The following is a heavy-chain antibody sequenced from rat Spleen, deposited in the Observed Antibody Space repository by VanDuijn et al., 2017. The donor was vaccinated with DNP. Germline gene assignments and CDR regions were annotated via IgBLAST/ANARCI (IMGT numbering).Heavy chain of an antibody. D-gene: IGHD1-11*01. CDR2: ISYEGSST. Sequence: EVQLVESGGNLVQPGRSLKLSCAASGFTFSDYYMAWVRQAPKKGLEWVASISYEGSSTYYGDSVKGRFTISRDNAKSTLYLQMDSLRSEETATYYCAKAGGYSPWYFDYWGQGVMVTVSS. J-gene: IGHJ2*01. V-gene: IGHV5-22*01. CDR1: GFTFSDYY. CDR3: AKAGGYSPWYFDY.